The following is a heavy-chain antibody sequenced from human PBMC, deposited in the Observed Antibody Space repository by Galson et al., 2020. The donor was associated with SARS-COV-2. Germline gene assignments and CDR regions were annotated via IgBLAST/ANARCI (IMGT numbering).Heavy chain of an antibody. CDR1: GFSVSSGYY. D-gene: IGHD3-22*01. V-gene: IGHV4-38-2*02. J-gene: IGHJ3*02. CDR3: ATLVEVSSHYYDSSSSYPFDI. Sequence: SETLSLTCSVSGFSVSSGYYWGWIRQPPGKGLEWIGSIYQSGSTSYSPSLKSRVTISLDTSKNQFALKLNSVTAADTAVYYCATLVEVSSHYYDSSSSYPFDIWGQGTMVTVSS. CDR2: IYQSGST.